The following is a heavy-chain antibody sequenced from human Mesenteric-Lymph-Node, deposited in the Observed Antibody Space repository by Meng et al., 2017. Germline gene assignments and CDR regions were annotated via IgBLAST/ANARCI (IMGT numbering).Heavy chain of an antibody. Sequence: EVQLVESGGGLVKPGGSLRLSCAASGFTFSSYSMNWVRQAPGKGLEWVSYISSNSYYISYADSVKGRFTISRDNAKNSVYLQMNSVRAEDTAVYYCAEGSGSYAVAYWGQGTLVTVSS. V-gene: IGHV3-21*01. D-gene: IGHD1-26*01. CDR3: AEGSGSYAVAY. CDR1: GFTFSSYS. CDR2: ISSNSYYI. J-gene: IGHJ4*02.